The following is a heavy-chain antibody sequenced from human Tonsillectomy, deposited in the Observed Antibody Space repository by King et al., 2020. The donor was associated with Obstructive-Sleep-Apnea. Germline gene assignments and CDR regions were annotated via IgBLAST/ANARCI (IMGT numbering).Heavy chain of an antibody. CDR1: GFTFSSYV. CDR2: IWYDGSNK. D-gene: IGHD3-3*01. CDR3: AKDCGDFWSGKYYYGMDV. V-gene: IGHV3-33*06. J-gene: IGHJ6*02. Sequence: QLVQSGGGVVQPGRSLRLSCAASGFTFSSYVMHWVRQAPGKGLEWVAVIWYDGSNKYYADSVKGRFTLSRDNSKNTLYMQMNSLRDEDTALYYCAKDCGDFWSGKYYYGMDVWGQGTTVTVSS.